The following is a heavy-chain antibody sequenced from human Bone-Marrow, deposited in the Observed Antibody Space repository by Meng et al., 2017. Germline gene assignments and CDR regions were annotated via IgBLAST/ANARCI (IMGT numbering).Heavy chain of an antibody. CDR3: ARDSDLFDY. CDR1: GFTFSSYA. CDR2: ISYDGSNK. V-gene: IGHV3-30*01. J-gene: IGHJ4*02. Sequence: QGQLWESGGGCGQPGRSRRLPCAASGFTFSSYAMNWVRKAPGKGLEWVAVISYDGSNKYYADSVKGRFTISRDNSKNTLYLQMNSLRAEDTAVYYCARDSDLFDYWGQGTLVTVSS.